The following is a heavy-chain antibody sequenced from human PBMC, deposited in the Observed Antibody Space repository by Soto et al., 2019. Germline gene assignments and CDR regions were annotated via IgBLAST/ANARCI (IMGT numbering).Heavy chain of an antibody. CDR2: ISYDGSNK. V-gene: IGHV3-30*18. Sequence: VQLVEFGGVVVQRGRSLRLSCAASGFTFSSYGMHWVRQAPGKGLEWVAVISYDGSNKYYVDSVKGRFTISRDNSKNTLYLHMNILRPEDTSVYYCAKDRGGIYGGAYYFDYWGQGTLVSVSS. CDR3: AKDRGGIYGGAYYFDY. CDR1: GFTFSSYG. J-gene: IGHJ4*02. D-gene: IGHD1-26*01.